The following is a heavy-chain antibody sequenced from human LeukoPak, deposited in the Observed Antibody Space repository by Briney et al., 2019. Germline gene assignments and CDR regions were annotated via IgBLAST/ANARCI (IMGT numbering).Heavy chain of an antibody. Sequence: PSETLSLTCTVSGGSISSSSYYWGWIRQPPGKGLEWIGSIYYSGSTYYNPSLKSRVTISVDTSKNQFSLKLSSVTAADTAVYYCARGSSGQRYWGQGTLVTVSS. J-gene: IGHJ4*02. CDR2: IYYSGST. D-gene: IGHD6-19*01. V-gene: IGHV4-39*07. CDR3: ARGSSGQRY. CDR1: GGSISSSSYY.